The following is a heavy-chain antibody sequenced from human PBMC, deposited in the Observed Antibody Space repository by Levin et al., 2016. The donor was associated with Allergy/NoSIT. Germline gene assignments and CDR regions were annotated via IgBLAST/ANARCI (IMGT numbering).Heavy chain of an antibody. V-gene: IGHV3-21*06. CDR2: ISTTSSYI. D-gene: IGHD2-8*01. J-gene: IGHJ5*02. Sequence: WIRQPPGKGLEWVASISTTSSYIYYAASVKGRFTISRDNAKNSLYLQMNSLRAEDTALYYCARDNGRLDRNGAWENWFDPWGQGTLVTVSS. CDR3: ARDNGRLDRNGAWENWFDP.